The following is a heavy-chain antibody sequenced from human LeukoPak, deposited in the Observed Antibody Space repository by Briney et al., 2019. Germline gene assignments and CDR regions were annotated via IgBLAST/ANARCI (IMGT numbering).Heavy chain of an antibody. Sequence: SETLSLTCTVSGGSISSYYWSWIRQPPGKGLEWIGYIYYSGSTNYNPSLKSRVTISVDTSKNQFSLKLSSVTAADTAVYSCARSDTAMAYYFDYWGQGTLVTVSS. CDR2: IYYSGST. V-gene: IGHV4-59*01. CDR1: GGSISSYY. CDR3: ARSDTAMAYYFDY. J-gene: IGHJ4*02. D-gene: IGHD5-18*01.